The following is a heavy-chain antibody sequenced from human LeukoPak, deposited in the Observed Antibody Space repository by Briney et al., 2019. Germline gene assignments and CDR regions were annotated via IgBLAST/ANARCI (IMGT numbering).Heavy chain of an antibody. D-gene: IGHD3-22*01. V-gene: IGHV3-48*03. CDR2: ISSSGSTI. Sequence: GGSLRLSCAASGFTVSSYEMNWVRQAPGKGLEWVSYISSSGSTIYYAGSVKCRFTISRDNAKNSLYLQMNSLRAEDTAVYYCARLRSMIETPIDYWGQGTLVTVSS. J-gene: IGHJ4*02. CDR1: GFTVSSYE. CDR3: ARLRSMIETPIDY.